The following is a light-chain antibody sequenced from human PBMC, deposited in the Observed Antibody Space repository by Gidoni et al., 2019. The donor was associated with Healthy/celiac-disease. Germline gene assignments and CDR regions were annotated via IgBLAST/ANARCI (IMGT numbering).Light chain of an antibody. V-gene: IGLV3-1*01. Sequence: YELTQPPSVSVSPGQTASITCSGDKLGDKYACWYQQKQGQSPVLVIYQDSKRPSGIPERFSGSNSGNTATLTISGTQAMDEADYYCQAWDSSTVVFGGGTTLTVL. CDR2: QDS. CDR3: QAWDSSTVV. J-gene: IGLJ2*01. CDR1: KLGDKY.